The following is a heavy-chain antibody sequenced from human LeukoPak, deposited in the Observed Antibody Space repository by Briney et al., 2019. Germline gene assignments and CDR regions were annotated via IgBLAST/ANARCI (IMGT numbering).Heavy chain of an antibody. CDR1: GFTLSASW. D-gene: IGHD3-10*01. V-gene: IGHV3-7*01. J-gene: IGHJ4*02. Sequence: PGGSLRLSCSASGFTLSASWMSWVPQTPGKGLEWVANIKQEGSQIYYVDSVKGRFTISRDSAKNSLYLRVNSLRVENTAVYYCARDGSPFDHWGQGTLVTVSS. CDR3: ARDGSPFDH. CDR2: IKQEGSQI.